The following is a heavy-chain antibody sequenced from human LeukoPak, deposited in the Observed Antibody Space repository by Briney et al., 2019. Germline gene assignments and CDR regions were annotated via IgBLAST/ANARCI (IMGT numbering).Heavy chain of an antibody. CDR1: GFTFSSYA. CDR2: ISGSGGST. V-gene: IGHV3-23*01. Sequence: GGSLRLSCAASGFTFSSYAMSWVRQAPGKGLEWVSVISGSGGSTYYADSVKGRFTISRDNSKNTLYLQMNSLRAEDTAVYYCAKGLYSSGWYPVDYWGQGTLVTVSS. J-gene: IGHJ4*02. CDR3: AKGLYSSGWYPVDY. D-gene: IGHD6-19*01.